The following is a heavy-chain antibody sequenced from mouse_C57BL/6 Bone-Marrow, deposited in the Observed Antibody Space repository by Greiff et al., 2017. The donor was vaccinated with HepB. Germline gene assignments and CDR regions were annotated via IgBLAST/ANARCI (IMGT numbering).Heavy chain of an antibody. CDR2: IYPRSGNT. V-gene: IGHV1-81*01. CDR1: GYTFTSYG. CDR3: ARRGVITTVVAPYYFDY. J-gene: IGHJ2*01. Sequence: QVQLQQSGAELARPGASVKLSCKASGYTFTSYGISWVKQRTGQGLEWIGEIYPRSGNTYYNEKFKGKATLTADKSSSTAYMELRSPTSEDSAVYFCARRGVITTVVAPYYFDYWGQGTTLTVSS. D-gene: IGHD1-1*01.